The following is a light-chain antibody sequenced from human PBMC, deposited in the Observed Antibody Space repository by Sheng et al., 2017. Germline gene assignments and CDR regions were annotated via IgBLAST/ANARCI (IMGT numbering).Light chain of an antibody. CDR1: SSDVGSYNL. J-gene: IGLJ2*01. Sequence: QSALTQPASVSGSPGQSITISCTGTSSDVGSYNLVSWYQQHPGKAPKLIISEVSKRPSGVSNRFSGSKSGNTVSLTISGLQAEDEADYYCCSYAGSSTYVVFGGGTKLTVL. CDR3: CSYAGSSTYVV. CDR2: EVS. V-gene: IGLV2-23*02.